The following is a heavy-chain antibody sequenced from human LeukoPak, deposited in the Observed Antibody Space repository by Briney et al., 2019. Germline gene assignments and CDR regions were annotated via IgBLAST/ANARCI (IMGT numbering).Heavy chain of an antibody. CDR1: GFTFSSYG. Sequence: GGSLRLSCAASGFTFSSYGMHWVRQATGKGLEWVSAIGTAGDTYYPGSVKGRFTISRENAKNSLYLQMNSLRAGDTAVYYCARGSGVTDHDAFDIWGQGTMVTVSS. CDR2: IGTAGDT. V-gene: IGHV3-13*01. D-gene: IGHD1-14*01. CDR3: ARGSGVTDHDAFDI. J-gene: IGHJ3*02.